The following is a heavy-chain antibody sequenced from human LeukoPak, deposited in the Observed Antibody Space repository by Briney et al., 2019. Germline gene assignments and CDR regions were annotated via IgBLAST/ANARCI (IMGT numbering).Heavy chain of an antibody. CDR3: VRGGWEFDY. CDR1: GFSVRDFW. Sequence: GGALRLSCAASGFSVRDFWISWVREAPGKGVEWVDRIKEDSAEDLYGESVKGRFSISKDDGKQSLNLQTNSLRVEDTAVYYCVRGGWEFDYWGQGTLVTVSS. J-gene: IGHJ4*02. V-gene: IGHV3-7*01. CDR2: IKEDSAED. D-gene: IGHD6-19*01.